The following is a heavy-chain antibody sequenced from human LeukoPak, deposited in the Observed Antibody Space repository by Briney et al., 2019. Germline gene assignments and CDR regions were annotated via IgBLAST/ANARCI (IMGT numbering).Heavy chain of an antibody. V-gene: IGHV1-18*01. CDR1: GYTFTSYG. D-gene: IGHD3-22*01. CDR3: ARTATMIVVPPDN. Sequence: ASVKVSCKASGYTFTSYGMSWVRQAPGQGLEWMGWISAYNGNTNYAQKLQGRVTMTTATSTSTAYMELRSLRSDDTAVYYCARTATMIVVPPDNWGQGTLVTVSS. J-gene: IGHJ4*02. CDR2: ISAYNGNT.